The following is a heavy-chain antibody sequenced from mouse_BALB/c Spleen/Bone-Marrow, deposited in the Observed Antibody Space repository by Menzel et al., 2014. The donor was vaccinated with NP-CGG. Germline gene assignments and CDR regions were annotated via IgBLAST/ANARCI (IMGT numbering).Heavy chain of an antibody. CDR1: GFNIKDTY. CDR3: ARNGNYGAWFAY. V-gene: IGHV14-3*02. D-gene: IGHD2-1*01. CDR2: IDPANGNT. J-gene: IGHJ3*01. Sequence: VQLQQSGAELVKPGASVKLSCTASGFNIKDTYIHWVKQRPEQGLEWIGRIDPANGNTKYDPKFQGKATITADTSSNTAYLQLGSLTSEDTAVYYCARNGNYGAWFAYWGQGTLVTVSA.